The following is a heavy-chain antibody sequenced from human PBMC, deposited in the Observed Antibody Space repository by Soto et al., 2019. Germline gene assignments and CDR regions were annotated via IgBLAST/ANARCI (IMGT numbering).Heavy chain of an antibody. V-gene: IGHV1-69*12. CDR1: GDTFTIFA. J-gene: IGHJ4*02. Sequence: QVQLVQSGAEVKKPGSSVKVSCKASGDTFTIFAISWVRQAPGQGLEWMGGIIPTIGTTNYAQRFQGRITITGDESTGTDYMELSSLKSEDTAVYYCARDLGSGYDPGDYGGQGTLVTVSS. CDR2: IIPTIGTT. CDR3: ARDLGSGYDPGDY. D-gene: IGHD5-12*01.